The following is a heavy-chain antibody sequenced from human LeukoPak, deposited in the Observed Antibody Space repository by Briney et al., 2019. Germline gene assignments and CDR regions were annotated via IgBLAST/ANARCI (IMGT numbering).Heavy chain of an antibody. CDR3: AKEEGYSSGWYPGYYFDY. V-gene: IGHV3-23*01. D-gene: IGHD6-19*01. J-gene: IGHJ4*02. CDR1: GFTFSSYA. Sequence: GGSLRLSCAASGFTFSSYAMCWVRQAPGEGLEWVSAISGSGGSTYYADSVKGRFTISRDNPKNTLYLQMNSLRAEDTAVYYCAKEEGYSSGWYPGYYFDYWGQGTLVTVSS. CDR2: ISGSGGST.